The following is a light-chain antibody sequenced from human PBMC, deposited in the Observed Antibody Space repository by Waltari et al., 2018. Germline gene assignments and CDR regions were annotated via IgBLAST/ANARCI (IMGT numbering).Light chain of an antibody. J-gene: IGLJ3*02. CDR1: SSDVGNYNL. CDR3: CSYAGSYTWV. CDR2: DDH. Sequence: QSALTQPASVSGSPGQSITISCTGTSSDVGNYNLVSWYQQYPGKAPKVVIYDDHRRPSVVSDRFSGSKSGNTASLTISGVQAEDEADYYCCSYAGSYTWVFGGGTKLTVL. V-gene: IGLV2-23*01.